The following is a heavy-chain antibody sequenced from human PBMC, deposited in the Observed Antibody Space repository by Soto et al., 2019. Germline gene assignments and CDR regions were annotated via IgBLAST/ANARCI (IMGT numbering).Heavy chain of an antibody. CDR3: AKANQHDYGDYGDAFDI. D-gene: IGHD4-17*01. V-gene: IGHV3-9*01. Sequence: GGSLRLSCVASGFTFDDYAMHWVRQAPGKGLEWVSGISWNSGSIGYADSVKGRFTISRDNAKNSLYLQMNSLRAEDTALYYCAKANQHDYGDYGDAFDIWGQGTMVTVSS. CDR2: ISWNSGSI. J-gene: IGHJ3*02. CDR1: GFTFDDYA.